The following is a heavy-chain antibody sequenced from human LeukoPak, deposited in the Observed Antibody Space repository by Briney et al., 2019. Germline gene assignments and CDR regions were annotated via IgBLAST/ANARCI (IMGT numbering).Heavy chain of an antibody. D-gene: IGHD3-22*01. Sequence: ASVKVSCKASGYTFTSFYMHWVQQAPGQGLEWMGIINPSGGSTSYAQKFQGRVTMTRDTSTSTVYMELSSLRSDDTAVYYCARDIGDYYDSSGPPDYWGQGTLVTVSS. V-gene: IGHV1-46*01. J-gene: IGHJ4*02. CDR2: INPSGGST. CDR3: ARDIGDYYDSSGPPDY. CDR1: GYTFTSFY.